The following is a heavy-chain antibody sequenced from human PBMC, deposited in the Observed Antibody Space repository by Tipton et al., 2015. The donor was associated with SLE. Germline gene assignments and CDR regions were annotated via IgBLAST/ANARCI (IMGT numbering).Heavy chain of an antibody. Sequence: SLRLSCAASGFTVSSNYMSWVRQAPGKGLEWVSVIYSGGSTYYADSVKGRITISRDNSKNTLYLQMNSLRAEDTAVYYCAGDGTTRSSGAIPGGQGTLVIVS. CDR2: IYSGGST. D-gene: IGHD2/OR15-2a*01. CDR3: AGDGTTRSSGAIP. V-gene: IGHV3-66*02. CDR1: GFTVSSNY. J-gene: IGHJ5*02.